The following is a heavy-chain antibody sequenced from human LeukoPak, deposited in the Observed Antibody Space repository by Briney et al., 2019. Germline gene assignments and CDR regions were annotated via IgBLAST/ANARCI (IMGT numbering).Heavy chain of an antibody. CDR1: GFTFSSYG. V-gene: IGHV3-30*18. CDR3: AKDRDSSGWYSARTYDY. Sequence: GRSLRLSCAASGFTFSSYGMHWVRQAPGKGXXXXXXXXYDGSNKYYADSVKGRFTISRDNSKNTLYLQMNSLRAEDTAVYYCAKDRDSSGWYSARTYDYWGQGTLVTVSS. D-gene: IGHD6-19*01. CDR2: XXYDGSNK. J-gene: IGHJ4*02.